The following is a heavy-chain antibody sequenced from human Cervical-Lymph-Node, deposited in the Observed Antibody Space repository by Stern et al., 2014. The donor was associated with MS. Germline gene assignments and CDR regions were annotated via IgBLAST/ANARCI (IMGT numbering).Heavy chain of an antibody. CDR3: AKLYAPMDPDFDS. CDR2: ISFDGSNK. D-gene: IGHD2/OR15-2a*01. Sequence: VQLVESGGGVVQPGRSLRLSCTASGFTFDHYGIHWVRQAPGRGLEWVALISFDGSNKYYARSVRSRFTISRDNSKNALYLQMNNLKPEDTATYYCAKLYAPMDPDFDSWGQGTRVTVSS. CDR1: GFTFDHYG. J-gene: IGHJ4*02. V-gene: IGHV3-30*18.